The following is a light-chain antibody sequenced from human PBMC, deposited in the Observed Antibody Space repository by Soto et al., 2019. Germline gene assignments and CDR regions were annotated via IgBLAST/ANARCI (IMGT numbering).Light chain of an antibody. V-gene: IGKV3-15*01. CDR2: GAS. Sequence: EIVMTQSPATLSVSPGDRATLSCRASQSVSSNLAWYQQKPGQAPRLLIYGASTRATDIPARFSGSGSGTEFTLTISSLQSEDFAVYYCQQYNNWPPVFTFGPGTKVDIK. CDR1: QSVSSN. CDR3: QQYNNWPPVFT. J-gene: IGKJ3*01.